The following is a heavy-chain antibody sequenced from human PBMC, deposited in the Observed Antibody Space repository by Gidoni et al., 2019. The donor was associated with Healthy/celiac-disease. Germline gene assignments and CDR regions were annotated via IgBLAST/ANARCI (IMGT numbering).Heavy chain of an antibody. V-gene: IGHV1-69*01. CDR2: IIPIFGTA. CDR3: AKHCSSTSCYPY. J-gene: IGHJ4*02. Sequence: QVQLVQSGAEVKKPVSSVKVSCKSSGGPFRSYAISWLRQAPGQGLEWMGGIIPIFGTANYAQKFQGRVTITADESTSTAYMELSSLRSEDTAVYYCAKHCSSTSCYPYWGQGTLVTVSS. CDR1: GGPFRSYA. D-gene: IGHD2-2*01.